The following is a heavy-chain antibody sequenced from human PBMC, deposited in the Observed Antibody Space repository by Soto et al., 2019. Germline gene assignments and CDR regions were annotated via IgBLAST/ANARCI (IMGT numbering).Heavy chain of an antibody. CDR3: ARILRTYYYDSSGYCLDY. D-gene: IGHD3-22*01. Sequence: GGSLRLSCAASGFTFSSYSMNWVRQAPGKGLEWVSYISSSSSTIYYADSVKGRFTISRDNAKNSLYLQMNSLRDEDTAVYYCARILRTYYYDSSGYCLDYWGQGTLVNLSS. J-gene: IGHJ4*02. V-gene: IGHV3-48*02. CDR1: GFTFSSYS. CDR2: ISSSSSTI.